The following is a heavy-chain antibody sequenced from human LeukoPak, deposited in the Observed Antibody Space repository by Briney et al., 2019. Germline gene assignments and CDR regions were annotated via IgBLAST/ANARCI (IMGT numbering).Heavy chain of an antibody. CDR2: INHSGST. Sequence: SETLSLTCAVYGGSFSGYYWSWIRQPPGKGLEWIGEINHSGSTNYNPSLKSRVTISVDTSKNQFSLKLSSVTAADTDVYYCARGVGRKVYYYDSSGYYTPPHWFDPWGQGTLVTVSS. CDR1: GGSFSGYY. D-gene: IGHD3-22*01. V-gene: IGHV4-34*01. CDR3: ARGVGRKVYYYDSSGYYTPPHWFDP. J-gene: IGHJ5*02.